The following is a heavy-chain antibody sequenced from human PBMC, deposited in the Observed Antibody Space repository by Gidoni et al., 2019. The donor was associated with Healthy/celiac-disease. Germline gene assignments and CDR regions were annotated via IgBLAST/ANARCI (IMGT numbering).Heavy chain of an antibody. CDR1: GGSISSYY. D-gene: IGHD6-13*01. V-gene: IGHV4-59*08. J-gene: IGHJ4*02. CDR2: IYYSGST. Sequence: QVQLQESGPGLVKPSETLSLTCPVSGGSISSYYWSWIRRPPGKGLEWIGYIYYSGSTNYNPSLKSRVTISVDTSKNQFSLKLSSVTAADTAVYYCARSLETGYSSSWYSGYWGQGTLVTVSS. CDR3: ARSLETGYSSSWYSGY.